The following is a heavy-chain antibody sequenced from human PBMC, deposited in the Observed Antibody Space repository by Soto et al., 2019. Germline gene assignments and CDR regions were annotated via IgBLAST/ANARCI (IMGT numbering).Heavy chain of an antibody. CDR3: ARSEVTTPDWFDP. V-gene: IGHV1-69*02. J-gene: IGHJ5*02. D-gene: IGHD4-17*01. CDR2: IIPNLGIA. CDR1: GGTFSSYT. Sequence: QVQLVQSGAEVKKPGSSVKVSCKASGGTFSSYTISWVRQAPGQGLEWMGRIIPNLGIANYAQKFQGRVTITADKSTSTAYMELSSLRSEDTAVYYCARSEVTTPDWFDPWGQGTLVTVSS.